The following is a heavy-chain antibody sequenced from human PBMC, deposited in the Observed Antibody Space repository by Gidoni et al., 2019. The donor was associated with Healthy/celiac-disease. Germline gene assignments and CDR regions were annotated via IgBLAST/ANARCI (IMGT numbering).Heavy chain of an antibody. V-gene: IGHV3-15*01. Sequence: EVQLVESGGGLVKPGGSLRLSCAASGFTFSNAWMSWVRQAPGKGLGWVGRIKSKTDGGTTDYAAPVKGRFTISRDDSKNTLYLQMNSLKTEDTAVYYCTTGSASLNYYGSGIRDYWGQGTLVTVSS. CDR3: TTGSASLNYYGSGIRDY. D-gene: IGHD3-10*01. J-gene: IGHJ4*02. CDR2: IKSKTDGGTT. CDR1: GFTFSNAW.